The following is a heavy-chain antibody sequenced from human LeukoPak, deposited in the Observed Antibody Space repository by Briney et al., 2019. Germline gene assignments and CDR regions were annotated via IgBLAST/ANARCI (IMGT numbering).Heavy chain of an antibody. V-gene: IGHV4-34*01. Sequence: PSETLSLTCAVYGGSFSGYYWSWIRQPPGKGLEWIGEINHSGSTNYNPSLKSRVTISVDTSKNQFSLKLSSVTAADTAVYYCRWGGYYYYMDVWGKGTTVTVSS. CDR2: INHSGST. D-gene: IGHD7-27*01. CDR3: RWGGYYYYMDV. CDR1: GGSFSGYY. J-gene: IGHJ6*03.